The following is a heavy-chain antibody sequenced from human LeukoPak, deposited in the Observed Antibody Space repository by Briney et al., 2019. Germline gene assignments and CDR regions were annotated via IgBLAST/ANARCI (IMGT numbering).Heavy chain of an antibody. CDR2: ISGSGGST. CDR1: GFTFSSYA. J-gene: IGHJ4*02. CDR3: ARDRGNSYDSNGYTYTFFDY. Sequence: GGSLRLSCAASGFTFSSYAMSWFRQAPGKGLEWVSAISGSGGSTYYADSVKGRFTISRDNSKNTLYLQMNSLRAEDTAVYYCARDRGNSYDSNGYTYTFFDYWGQRTLVTVSS. V-gene: IGHV3-23*01. D-gene: IGHD3-22*01.